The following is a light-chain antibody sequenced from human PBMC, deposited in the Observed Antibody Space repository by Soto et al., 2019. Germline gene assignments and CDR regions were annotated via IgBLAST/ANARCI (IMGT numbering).Light chain of an antibody. CDR1: QSINSAR. Sequence: EMVLTQSPGTLSLSPGERATLSCRASQSINSARLAWYQQKPGQAPRLLIYDASTRATGIPDRFSGRGSGTDFTLTISRLEPEDFAVYYCQQFGSSPCTFGQGTKLEIK. CDR2: DAS. J-gene: IGKJ2*02. CDR3: QQFGSSPCT. V-gene: IGKV3-20*01.